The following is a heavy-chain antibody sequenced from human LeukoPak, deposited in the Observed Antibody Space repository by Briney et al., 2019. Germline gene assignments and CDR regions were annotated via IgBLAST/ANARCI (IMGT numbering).Heavy chain of an antibody. CDR1: GYTFTDFW. D-gene: IGHD6-13*01. CDR2: IYPGDSDT. V-gene: IGHV5-51*01. CDR3: ARESGYSSSWSAFDI. J-gene: IGHJ3*02. Sequence: GESLKISCKGSGYTFTDFWIGWVRQMPGKGLEWMGIIYPGDSDTRYSPSFQGQVTISADKSISTAYLQWSSLKASDTAMYYCARESGYSSSWSAFDIWGQGTMVTVSS.